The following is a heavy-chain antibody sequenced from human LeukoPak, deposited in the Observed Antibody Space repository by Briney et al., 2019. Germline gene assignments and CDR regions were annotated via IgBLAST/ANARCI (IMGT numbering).Heavy chain of an antibody. D-gene: IGHD3-9*01. V-gene: IGHV4-34*01. CDR3: XXIRCGHSXSVCYNH. Sequence: SETLSLTCGVFGVSINDYYWSWIRQSPGKGLEWIGEISHTEGTRYNPSLESRVTMSVGTSENQLSLKLIFVTAADTVVDYCXXIRCGHSXSVCYNHWGLGTLVTVSS. J-gene: IGHJ4*02. CDR1: GVSINDYY. CDR2: ISHTEGT.